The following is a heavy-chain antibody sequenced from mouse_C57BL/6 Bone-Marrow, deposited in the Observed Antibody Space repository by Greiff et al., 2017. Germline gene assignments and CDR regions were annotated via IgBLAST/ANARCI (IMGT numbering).Heavy chain of an antibody. J-gene: IGHJ3*01. Sequence: VQLQQSGPELVKPGASVKISCKASGYAFSSSWMNWVKQRPGKGLEWIGRIYPGDGDTNYNGKFKGKATLTADKSSSTAYMQLRSLTSEDSAVYFCAAGHSNFWFAYGGQGTLVTVSA. V-gene: IGHV1-82*01. D-gene: IGHD2-5*01. CDR3: AAGHSNFWFAY. CDR2: IYPGDGDT. CDR1: GYAFSSSW.